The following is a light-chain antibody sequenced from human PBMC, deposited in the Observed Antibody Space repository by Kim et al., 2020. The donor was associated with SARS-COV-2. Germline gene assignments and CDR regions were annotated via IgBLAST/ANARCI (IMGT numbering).Light chain of an antibody. J-gene: IGKJ4*01. CDR1: QDISNY. CDR2: DAY. Sequence: SLGDRVTITCPASQDISNYLNWYQQKPGKAPKVLIYDAYNLETGVPSRFSGSGSGTDFTFTISSLQPEDIATYYCQPYDTLLALNFGGGTKVDIK. CDR3: QPYDTLLALN. V-gene: IGKV1-33*01.